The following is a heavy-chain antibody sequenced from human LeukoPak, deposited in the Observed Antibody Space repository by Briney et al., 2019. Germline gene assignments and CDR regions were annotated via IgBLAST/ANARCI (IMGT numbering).Heavy chain of an antibody. Sequence: GGSLRLSCAASGFTFSSYWMSWVRQAPGKGLGWVAKIKKDGSEKYYVDSVKGRFTISRDNAKNSLYLQMNSLRAEDTAVYYCARMAYSYGKRTFDYWGQGTLVTVSS. CDR2: IKKDGSEK. J-gene: IGHJ4*02. D-gene: IGHD5-18*01. V-gene: IGHV3-7*01. CDR3: ARMAYSYGKRTFDY. CDR1: GFTFSSYW.